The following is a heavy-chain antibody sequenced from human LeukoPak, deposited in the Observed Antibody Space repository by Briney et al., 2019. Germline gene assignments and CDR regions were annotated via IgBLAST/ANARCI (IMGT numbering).Heavy chain of an antibody. J-gene: IGHJ4*02. V-gene: IGHV1-2*02. CDR3: AREYSASEH. D-gene: IGHD5-12*01. CDR2: IDPYTGNT. CDR1: GYTFVGYY. Sequence: ASVKVSCKASGYTFVGYYLHWVRRAPGQGLEWMAWIDPYTGNTHYAQKFQGRITVTRDTSVSTTYMELSWLTSDDTARYYCAREYSASEHWGQGTLVTVSS.